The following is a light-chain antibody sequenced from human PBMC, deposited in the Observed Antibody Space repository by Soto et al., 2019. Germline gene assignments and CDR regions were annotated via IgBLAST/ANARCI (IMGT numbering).Light chain of an antibody. CDR3: CSFSGTSTLYV. CDR2: DVT. CDR1: TSDLGSYDY. Sequence: QSALTQPRSVSGSPGQSVTISCTGTTSDLGSYDYASWYHQHPGRAPKLMIYDVTKRPSGVPDRFSGSKSGNTASLTISRLQTEDEADYYCCSFSGTSTLYVFGTGTKLTVL. J-gene: IGLJ1*01. V-gene: IGLV2-11*01.